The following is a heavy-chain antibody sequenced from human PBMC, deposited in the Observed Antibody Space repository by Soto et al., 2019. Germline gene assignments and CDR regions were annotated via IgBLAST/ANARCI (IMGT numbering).Heavy chain of an antibody. CDR3: ATGIWQQQTYYYYGMDV. CDR1: GYTFTSYG. Sequence: GASVKVSCKASGYTFTSYGISWVRQAPGQGLEWMGWISAYNGDTNYAQKLQGRVTMTTDTSTSTAYMELRSLRSDDTAVYYCATGIWQQQTYYYYGMDVWGQGTTVTVS. J-gene: IGHJ6*02. CDR2: ISAYNGDT. V-gene: IGHV1-18*01. D-gene: IGHD6-13*01.